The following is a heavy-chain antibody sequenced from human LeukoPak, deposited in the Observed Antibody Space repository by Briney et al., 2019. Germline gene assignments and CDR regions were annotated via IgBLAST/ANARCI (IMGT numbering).Heavy chain of an antibody. Sequence: TGGSLRLSCAASGFTFSNYAMSWVRQAPGKGLEWVSVISGSGAYTYYTDSVKGRFTISRDNSKNTVYPQMNSLRAEDTAVYFCTKDTIFDLWGQGTMVTVSS. CDR2: ISGSGAYT. CDR1: GFTFSNYA. D-gene: IGHD3-3*01. V-gene: IGHV3-23*01. J-gene: IGHJ3*01. CDR3: TKDTIFDL.